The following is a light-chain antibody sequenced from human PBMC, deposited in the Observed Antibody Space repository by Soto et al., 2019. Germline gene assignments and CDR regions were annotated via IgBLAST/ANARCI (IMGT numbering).Light chain of an antibody. CDR2: AAS. CDR1: QSISIY. J-gene: IGKJ4*01. V-gene: IGKV1-39*01. CDR3: QQSYNTPGS. Sequence: DIPMTQSPSSLSASVGDRVTITCRASQSISIYLNWYQQKPGKAPKLLINAASSLQSGVPSRFSGSGSGTDFALTISSLQPEDFATYYCQQSYNTPGSFGGGTKVEIK.